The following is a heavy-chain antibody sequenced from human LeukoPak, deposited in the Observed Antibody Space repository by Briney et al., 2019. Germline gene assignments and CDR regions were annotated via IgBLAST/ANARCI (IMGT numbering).Heavy chain of an antibody. V-gene: IGHV3-66*01. CDR3: ARGGDSLHY. CDR1: GFTVSSNF. D-gene: IGHD3-10*01. J-gene: IGHJ4*02. CDR2: IYSGGST. Sequence: PGGSLRLSCAASGFTVSSNFMTCVRQAPGQELEWVSVIYSGGSTYYADSVKDRFTISRDNSKNMLYLQMNSLRAEDTAVYYCARGGDSLHYWGQGTLVTVSS.